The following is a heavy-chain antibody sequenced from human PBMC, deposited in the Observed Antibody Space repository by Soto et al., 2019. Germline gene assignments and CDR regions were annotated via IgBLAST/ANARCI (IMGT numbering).Heavy chain of an antibody. Sequence: ETLSLTCTVSGGSISSYYWSWIRQPPGKGLEWIGYIYYSGSTNYNPSLKSRVTISVDTSKNQFSLKLSSVTAADTAVYYCARDGVTIFGGDAFDIWGQGTMVTVSS. V-gene: IGHV4-59*01. D-gene: IGHD3-3*01. CDR3: ARDGVTIFGGDAFDI. J-gene: IGHJ3*02. CDR1: GGSISSYY. CDR2: IYYSGST.